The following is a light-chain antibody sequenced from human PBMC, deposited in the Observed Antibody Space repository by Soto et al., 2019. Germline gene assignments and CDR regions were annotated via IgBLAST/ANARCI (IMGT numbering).Light chain of an antibody. CDR1: SSDVGGYNY. Sequence: QSALTQPRSVSGSPGQSVTISCTGTSSDVGGYNYVSWYQQHPGKAPKVMIYDVSERPSGVPDRFSGSKSGNTASLTISGLQAEDEADYYCCSYAGSQRYVFGTGTKVTVL. CDR2: DVS. CDR3: CSYAGSQRYV. J-gene: IGLJ1*01. V-gene: IGLV2-11*01.